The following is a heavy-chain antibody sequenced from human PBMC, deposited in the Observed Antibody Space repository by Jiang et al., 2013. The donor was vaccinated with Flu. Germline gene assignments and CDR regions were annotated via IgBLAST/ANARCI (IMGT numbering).Heavy chain of an antibody. CDR2: TYYRSKWYN. Sequence: SSNSAAWNWIRQSPSRGLEWLGRTYYRSKWYNDYAVSVKSRITINPDTSKNQFSLQLNSVTPEDTAVYYCARVGPSEVRGSGRVLAGFDYWGQGTLVTVSS. CDR1: SSNSAA. D-gene: IGHD3-10*01. CDR3: ARVGPSEVRGSGRVLAGFDY. V-gene: IGHV6-1*01. J-gene: IGHJ4*02.